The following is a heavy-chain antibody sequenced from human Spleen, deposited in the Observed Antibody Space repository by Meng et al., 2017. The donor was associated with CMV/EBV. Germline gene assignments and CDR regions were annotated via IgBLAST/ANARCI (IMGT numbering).Heavy chain of an antibody. J-gene: IGHJ4*02. Sequence: TLWTCVRPVQGEGLESIGAIYHTGSTYYNPSLKSRVTISLDKFKNQFSLKLGSVTAADTAVYSCARIERRRILKYCGSDCSTTDYWGQGTLVTVSS. CDR1: TL. D-gene: IGHD2-21*02. CDR2: IYHTGST. CDR3: ARIERRRILKYCGSDCSTTDY. V-gene: IGHV4-4*01.